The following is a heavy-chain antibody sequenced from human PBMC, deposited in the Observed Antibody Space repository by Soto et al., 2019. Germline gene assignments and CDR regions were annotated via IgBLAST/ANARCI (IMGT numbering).Heavy chain of an antibody. CDR2: MNPNSGNT. J-gene: IGHJ6*02. Sequence: QVQLVQSGAEVKKPGASVKVSCKASGYTFTSYDINWVRQATGQGLEWMGWMNPNSGNTGYAQKFQGRVTMTRNTSIRTAYMELSSLRSEYTAVYYCARRGYSSSWYYYYYYGMDVWGQGTTVTVSS. D-gene: IGHD6-13*01. CDR3: ARRGYSSSWYYYYYYGMDV. CDR1: GYTFTSYD. V-gene: IGHV1-8*01.